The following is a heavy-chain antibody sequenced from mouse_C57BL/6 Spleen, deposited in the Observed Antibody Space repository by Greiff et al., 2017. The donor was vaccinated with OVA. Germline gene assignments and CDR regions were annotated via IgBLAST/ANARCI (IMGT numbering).Heavy chain of an antibody. CDR2: INPYNGGT. J-gene: IGHJ4*01. Sequence: EVQLQQSGPVLVKPGASVKMSCKASGYTITDYYMNWVKQSHGKSLEWIGVINPYNGGTSYNQKFKGKATLTVDKSSSTAYMELNSLTSEDSAVYYCARSGTVKGAMDYWGQGTSVTVAS. CDR3: ARSGTVKGAMDY. D-gene: IGHD1-1*01. CDR1: GYTITDYY. V-gene: IGHV1-19*01.